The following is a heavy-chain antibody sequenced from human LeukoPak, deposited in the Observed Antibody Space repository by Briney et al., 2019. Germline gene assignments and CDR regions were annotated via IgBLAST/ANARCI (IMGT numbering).Heavy chain of an antibody. J-gene: IGHJ6*02. Sequence: ASVKVSCKASGYTFTSYGISWVRQAPGQGLEWLGWISTYKGDTNYAQKVQGRLTMTTDTSTGTAYMELRSLRSDDTAVYYCARQGRQPLVGGLYYYFSMDVWGQGTAVTVSS. CDR2: ISTYKGDT. CDR3: ARQGRQPLVGGLYYYFSMDV. D-gene: IGHD6-13*01. CDR1: GYTFTSYG. V-gene: IGHV1-18*01.